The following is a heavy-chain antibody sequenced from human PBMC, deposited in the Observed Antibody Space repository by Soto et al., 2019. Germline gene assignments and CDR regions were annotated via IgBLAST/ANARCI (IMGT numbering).Heavy chain of an antibody. Sequence: VSGPTLVNPTQTLTLTCTFSGFSLSTSGMCVSWISQPPGKALEWLALIDWDDDKYYSTALKTRLTISKDTSKNQVVLTMTNMDPVDTATHYCARIRDSSGWYSWFDPWGQGTLVTVSP. CDR1: GFSLSTSGMC. J-gene: IGHJ5*02. CDR2: IDWDDDK. D-gene: IGHD6-19*01. CDR3: ARIRDSSGWYSWFDP. V-gene: IGHV2-70*01.